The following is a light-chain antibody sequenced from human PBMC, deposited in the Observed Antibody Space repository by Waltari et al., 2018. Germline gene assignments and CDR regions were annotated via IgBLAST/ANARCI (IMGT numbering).Light chain of an antibody. CDR3: AXWDDSLNXXX. CDR1: SSNLGXNT. CDR2: SNX. Sequence: QSVXTQPPSASXTPGQRVXXXXXGRSSNLGXNTINXXXXVPGRAPKPLIYSNXXRPSGVPXRFSGSXXGTSGSLAIXGLQSXXEADYYCAXWDDSLNXXXXXGGTKLTVL. V-gene: IGLV1-44*01. J-gene: IGLJ2*01.